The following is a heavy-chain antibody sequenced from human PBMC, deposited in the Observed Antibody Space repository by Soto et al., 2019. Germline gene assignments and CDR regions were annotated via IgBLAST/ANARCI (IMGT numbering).Heavy chain of an antibody. CDR2: ISYDGSNK. V-gene: IGHV3-30*18. CDR1: GFTFSSYG. J-gene: IGHJ6*02. CDR3: AKALITIFGVVITTDYYYYGMDV. D-gene: IGHD3-3*01. Sequence: LRLSCAASGFTFSSYGMHWVRQAPGKGLEWVAVISYDGSNKYYADSVKGRFTISRDNSKNTLYLQMNSLRAEDTAVYYCAKALITIFGVVITTDYYYYGMDVWGQGTTVTVSS.